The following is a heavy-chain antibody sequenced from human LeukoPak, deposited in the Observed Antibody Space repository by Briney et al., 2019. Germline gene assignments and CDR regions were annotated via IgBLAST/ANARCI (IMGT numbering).Heavy chain of an antibody. Sequence: GGSLRLSCAASGFIFRSYSMNWVRQAPGKGLEWVSAIDPSSTYIYYADSVKGRFTISRDNAENSLYLQMNSLRVEDTAVYYCARAPTVLVGYCSSSSCQADYWGQGTLVTVSS. CDR1: GFIFRSYS. D-gene: IGHD2-2*01. CDR2: IDPSSTYI. J-gene: IGHJ4*02. CDR3: ARAPTVLVGYCSSSSCQADY. V-gene: IGHV3-21*01.